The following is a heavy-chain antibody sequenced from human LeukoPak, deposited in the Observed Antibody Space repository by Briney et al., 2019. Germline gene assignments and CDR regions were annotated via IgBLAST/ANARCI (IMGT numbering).Heavy chain of an antibody. V-gene: IGHV1-2*02. CDR2: LNPNSGGT. CDR1: GYTFTDYY. J-gene: IGHJ4*02. CDR3: ARVGSGYYLDY. Sequence: ASVKVSCKASGYTFTDYYIHWVRQAPGEGLEWMGWLNPNSGGTHYAQKFQGKVTMSRDTSLSTAYMELSSLRSEDTAVYYCARVGSGYYLDYWGQGTLVTVSS. D-gene: IGHD3-22*01.